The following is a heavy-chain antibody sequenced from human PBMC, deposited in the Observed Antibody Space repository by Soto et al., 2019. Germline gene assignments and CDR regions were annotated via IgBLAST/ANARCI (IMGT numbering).Heavy chain of an antibody. D-gene: IGHD2-15*01. CDR2: ISGSGGST. V-gene: IGHV3-23*01. CDR3: VAVAATGYHFQH. CDR1: GFTFSSYA. Sequence: GGFLRLSCAASGFTFSSYAMSWVRQAPGKGLEWVSAISGSGGSTYYADSVKGRFTISRDNSKNTLYLQMNSLRAEDTAVYYCVAVAATGYHFQHWGQGTLVTVSS. J-gene: IGHJ1*01.